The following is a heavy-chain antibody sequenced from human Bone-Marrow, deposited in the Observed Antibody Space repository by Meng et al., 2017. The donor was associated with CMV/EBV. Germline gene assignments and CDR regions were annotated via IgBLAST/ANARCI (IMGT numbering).Heavy chain of an antibody. V-gene: IGHV3-7*01. CDR1: GFTFSSYW. J-gene: IGHJ5*02. Sequence: GESLKISCAASGFTFSSYWMSWVRQAPGKGLEWVANIKQDGSEKYYVDSVKGRFTISRDNAKNSLYLQMNSLRAEDTAVYYCAREKEGGWFDPWGQGTLVTVSS. CDR3: AREKEGGWFDP. CDR2: IKQDGSEK.